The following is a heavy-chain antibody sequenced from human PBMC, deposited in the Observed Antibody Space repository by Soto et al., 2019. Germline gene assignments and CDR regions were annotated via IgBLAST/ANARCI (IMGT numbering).Heavy chain of an antibody. Sequence: PVGSLRLSCAASAFPFSDYAMHWVRQAPGKGLAWVAVISYDGSNKYSADSVKGRFTISRDNSENTLYLQMNSLRPDDTAVYYCAKMRGSRISIFGVAPEIFGLDVWGRGTAVTVSS. CDR2: ISYDGSNK. D-gene: IGHD3-3*01. V-gene: IGHV3-30-3*01. CDR3: AKMRGSRISIFGVAPEIFGLDV. CDR1: AFPFSDYA. J-gene: IGHJ6*02.